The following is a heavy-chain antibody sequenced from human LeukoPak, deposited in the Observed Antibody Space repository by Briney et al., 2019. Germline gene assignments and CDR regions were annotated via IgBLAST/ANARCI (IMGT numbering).Heavy chain of an antibody. J-gene: IGHJ4*02. CDR3: AREYGDYGFDY. CDR2: IYYSGST. CDR1: GGSISSYY. V-gene: IGHV4-59*01. Sequence: SETLSLTCTVSGGSISSYYWSWIRQPPGKGLEWIGYIYYSGSTNYNPSLKSRVTISVDTSKNRFSLKLSSVTAADTAVYYCAREYGDYGFDYWGQGTLVTVSS. D-gene: IGHD4-17*01.